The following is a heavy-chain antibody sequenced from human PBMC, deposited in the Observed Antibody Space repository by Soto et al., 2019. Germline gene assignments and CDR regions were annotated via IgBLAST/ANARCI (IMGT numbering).Heavy chain of an antibody. CDR3: AKDQGSSGYRFDY. J-gene: IGHJ4*02. Sequence: QVQLVESGGGVVQPGRSLRLSCAASRFTFSSYGMHWVRQAPGKGLEWVAVISYDGSNKYYADSVKGRFTISRDNSKNALYLQMNSLRAEDTAVYYCAKDQGSSGYRFDYWGQGTLVTVSS. CDR1: RFTFSSYG. D-gene: IGHD3-22*01. V-gene: IGHV3-30*18. CDR2: ISYDGSNK.